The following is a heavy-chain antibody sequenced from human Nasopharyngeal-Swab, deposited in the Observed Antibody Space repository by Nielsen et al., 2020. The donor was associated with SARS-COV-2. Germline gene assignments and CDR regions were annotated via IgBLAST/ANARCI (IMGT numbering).Heavy chain of an antibody. D-gene: IGHD3-10*01. V-gene: IGHV3-23*01. CDR2: ISGSGGST. CDR3: AKGRGADY. J-gene: IGHJ4*02. CDR1: GFTFSSYA. Sequence: GESLKISCAASGFTFSSYAMSWVRQAPGKGLEWVSAISGSGGSTYYADSVKGRFTISRDNSKNTPYLQMNSLRAEDTAVYYCAKGRGADYWGQGTLVTVSS.